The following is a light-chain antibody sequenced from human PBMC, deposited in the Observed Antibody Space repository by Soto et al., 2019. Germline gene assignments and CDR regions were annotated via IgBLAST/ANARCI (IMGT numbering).Light chain of an antibody. CDR1: QSISVS. CDR2: AAS. J-gene: IGKJ3*01. V-gene: IGKV1-39*01. Sequence: IQMTQSPSSLAASVGERVTITCRASQSISVSLTWYQQKSGKAPKLLIYAASRLQSGVPSRFSGAGSGTEFTLSITNLQPEDYATYFCQQSYDTPVTFGPGTNVDIK. CDR3: QQSYDTPVT.